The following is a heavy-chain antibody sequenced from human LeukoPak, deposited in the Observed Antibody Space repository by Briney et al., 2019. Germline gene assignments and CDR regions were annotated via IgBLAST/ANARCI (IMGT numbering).Heavy chain of an antibody. D-gene: IGHD6-6*01. CDR3: ARRPDGTSHFDY. CDR1: GGSFGTYY. V-gene: IGHV4-59*01. CDR2: IYYSGST. J-gene: IGHJ4*02. Sequence: ASETLSLTCTVSGGSFGTYYWSWIRQPPGKGLEWIGDIYYSGSTNSNPSLKSRFTISVDTSKSQFSLKLNSVTAADTAVYYCARRPDGTSHFDYWGQGTLVTVSS.